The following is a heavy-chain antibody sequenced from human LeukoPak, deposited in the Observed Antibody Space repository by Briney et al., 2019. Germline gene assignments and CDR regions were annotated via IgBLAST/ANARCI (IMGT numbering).Heavy chain of an antibody. Sequence: PSETLSLTCAVYGXSFSGYYWSWIRQPPGKGLEWIGEINHSGSTNYNPSLKSRVTISVDTSKNQFSLKLSSVTAADTAVYYCARLPYYYDSSGYYYFSFDYWGRGTLVTVSS. J-gene: IGHJ4*02. CDR2: INHSGST. CDR3: ARLPYYYDSSGYYYFSFDY. D-gene: IGHD3-22*01. V-gene: IGHV4-34*01. CDR1: GXSFSGYY.